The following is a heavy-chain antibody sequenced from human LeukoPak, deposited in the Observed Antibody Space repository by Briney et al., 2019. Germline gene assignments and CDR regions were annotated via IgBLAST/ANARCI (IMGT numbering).Heavy chain of an antibody. J-gene: IGHJ4*02. V-gene: IGHV1-58*02. CDR2: IVVGSGNT. D-gene: IGHD3-22*01. CDR3: AAGRHSSGPSDY. Sequence: SEKVSCKASGFTFTSSAMQWVRQARGQRLEWIGWIVVGSGNTNYAQKFQERVTITRDMSTSTAYMELSSLRSEDTAVYYCAAGRHSSGPSDYWGQGTLVTVSS. CDR1: GFTFTSSA.